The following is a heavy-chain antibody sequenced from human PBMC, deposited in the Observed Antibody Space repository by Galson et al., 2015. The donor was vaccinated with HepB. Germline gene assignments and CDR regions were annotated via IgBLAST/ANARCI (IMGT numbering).Heavy chain of an antibody. CDR1: GFTFSAYT. CDR3: ARDQLLWFRGRAHLDY. V-gene: IGHV3-7*01. D-gene: IGHD3-10*01. CDR2: IKQDGSEK. J-gene: IGHJ4*02. Sequence: SLRPSCAASGFTFSAYTMNWVRQAPGKGLEWVANIKQDGSEKYYVDSVKGRFTISRDNAKNSLYLQMNSLRAEDTAVYYCARDQLLWFRGRAHLDYWGQGTLVTVSS.